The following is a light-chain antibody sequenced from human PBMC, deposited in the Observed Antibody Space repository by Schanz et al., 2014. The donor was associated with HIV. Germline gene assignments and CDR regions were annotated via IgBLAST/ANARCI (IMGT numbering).Light chain of an antibody. Sequence: EIVLTQSPATLSLSPGERVTLSCRASQSVSSSYLAWYQQKPGQAPRLLIYGASSRATGIPDRFSGSGSGTDFTLTISRLEPDDFAVYYCHHYGDSRGTFGGGTEVDI. CDR3: HHYGDSRGT. V-gene: IGKV3-20*01. CDR1: QSVSSSY. CDR2: GAS. J-gene: IGKJ4*02.